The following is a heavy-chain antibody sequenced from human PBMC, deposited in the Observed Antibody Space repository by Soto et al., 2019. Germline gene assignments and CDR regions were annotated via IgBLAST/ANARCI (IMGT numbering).Heavy chain of an antibody. D-gene: IGHD6-13*01. J-gene: IGHJ6*02. CDR3: ARELDSRAYYYYGMDV. CDR1: GYTFSRNI. Sequence: QVLLVQSGAEVKKPGASAKVSCKTSGYTFSRNIIHWVRQTPGQGLEWMGWINPGNGDTQYSQQFQGRVLITRDTSASAAYMELSSLRSEDTAVYYCARELDSRAYYYYGMDVWGQGTTVTVSS. CDR2: INPGNGDT. V-gene: IGHV1-3*01.